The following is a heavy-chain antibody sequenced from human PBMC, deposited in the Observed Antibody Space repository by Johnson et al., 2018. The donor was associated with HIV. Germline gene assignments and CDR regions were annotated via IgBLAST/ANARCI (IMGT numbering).Heavy chain of an antibody. CDR3: AKDQASVGTGEYAFDI. Sequence: MQLVESGGGLAKPAWSPRLSCAASGFTFSSYWMSWVRQAPGKGLEWVANIKQDGSEKYYVDSVKGRFTISRDNSRNTLYLQMNSLTAEDTAVYYCAKDQASVGTGEYAFDIWGQGTMVTVSS. J-gene: IGHJ3*02. CDR2: IKQDGSEK. V-gene: IGHV3-7*05. CDR1: GFTFSSYW. D-gene: IGHD7-27*01.